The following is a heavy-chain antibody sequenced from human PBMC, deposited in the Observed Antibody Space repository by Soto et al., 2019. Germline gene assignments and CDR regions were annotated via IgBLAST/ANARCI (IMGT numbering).Heavy chain of an antibody. CDR2: ISWNSGSI. V-gene: IGHV3-9*01. J-gene: IGHJ1*01. CDR3: AKGQGDYASGYFQH. Sequence: EVQLVESGGGLVQPGRSLRLSCAASGFTFDDYAMHWVRQAPGKGLEWVSGISWNSGSIGYADSVKGRFTISRDNAKNSLYLQMNSLRAEDTALYYCAKGQGDYASGYFQHWGQGTLVTVSS. D-gene: IGHD4-17*01. CDR1: GFTFDDYA.